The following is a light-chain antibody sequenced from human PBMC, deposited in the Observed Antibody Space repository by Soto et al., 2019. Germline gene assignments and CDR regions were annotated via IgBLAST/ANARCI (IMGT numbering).Light chain of an antibody. Sequence: DIQMTQSPSTLSASVGDRVTITCRASQSISSWLAWYQQKPGKAPKLLIYDASSLESGVPSRFSGSGSGTEFTLTISSLQPDDFATDYCQQYNSYPGPFGQGTKVEIK. CDR1: QSISSW. CDR2: DAS. J-gene: IGKJ1*01. V-gene: IGKV1-5*01. CDR3: QQYNSYPGP.